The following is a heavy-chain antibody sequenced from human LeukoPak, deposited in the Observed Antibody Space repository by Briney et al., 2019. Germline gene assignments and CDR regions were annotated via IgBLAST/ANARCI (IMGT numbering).Heavy chain of an antibody. J-gene: IGHJ6*02. CDR1: GYTFTSYA. D-gene: IGHD4-11*01. V-gene: IGHV1-3*01. Sequence: GASVKVPCKASGYTFTSYAMHWVRQAPGQRLEWMGWINAGNGNTKYSQKFQGRVTITRDTSASTAYMELSSLRSEDTAVYYCARDQYQTVDALREYYYYGMDVWGQGTTVTVSS. CDR3: ARDQYQTVDALREYYYYGMDV. CDR2: INAGNGNT.